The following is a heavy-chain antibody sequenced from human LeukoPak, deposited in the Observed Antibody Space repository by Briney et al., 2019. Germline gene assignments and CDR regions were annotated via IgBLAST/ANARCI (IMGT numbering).Heavy chain of an antibody. CDR1: GFTFSSYA. D-gene: IGHD2-21*02. CDR3: ARRPYCGGDCYSLDGFDM. Sequence: GGSLRLSCAASGFTFSSYAMHWVRQAPGKGLEWVSYISSSGSTKFYADSVKGRFTISRDNGKNSLYLQLNSLRAEDTAVYYCARRPYCGGDCYSLDGFDMWGQGTMVTVSS. CDR2: ISSSGSTK. V-gene: IGHV3-48*01. J-gene: IGHJ3*02.